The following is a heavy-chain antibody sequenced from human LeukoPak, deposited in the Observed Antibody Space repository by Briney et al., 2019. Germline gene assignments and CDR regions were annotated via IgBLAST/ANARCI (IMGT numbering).Heavy chain of an antibody. J-gene: IGHJ4*02. V-gene: IGHV3-30*02. D-gene: IGHD5-18*01. CDR3: AKARLGIQSLDY. Sequence: GGSLRLSCAASGFTFSSYGMHWVRQAPGKGLEWVAFIRYDGSNKYYADSVKGRFTISRDNSKNTLYLQMNSLRAEDTAVYFCAKARLGIQSLDYWGQGTLVAVSS. CDR1: GFTFSSYG. CDR2: IRYDGSNK.